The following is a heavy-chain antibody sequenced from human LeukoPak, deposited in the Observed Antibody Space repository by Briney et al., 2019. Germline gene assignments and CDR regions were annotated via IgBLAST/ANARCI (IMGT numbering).Heavy chain of an antibody. V-gene: IGHV1-2*02. CDR1: GGTFSSYA. D-gene: IGHD3-10*01. Sequence: ASVKVSCKASGGTFSSYAISWVRQAPGQGLEWMGWINPNSGGTNYAQKFQGRVTMTRDTSISTAYMELSRLRSDDTAVYYCAPVLYGSGSLDYWGQGTLVTVSS. CDR3: APVLYGSGSLDY. CDR2: INPNSGGT. J-gene: IGHJ4*02.